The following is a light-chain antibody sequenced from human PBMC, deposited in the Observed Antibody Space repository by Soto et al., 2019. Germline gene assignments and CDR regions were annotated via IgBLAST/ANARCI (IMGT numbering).Light chain of an antibody. V-gene: IGKV1-9*01. CDR2: AAY. J-gene: IGKJ1*01. CDR1: QDISNY. Sequence: DIQLTQSPSFLSASLGDRVTITCRASQDISNYLAWYQQTPGKAPKLQIYAAYNLQSGVPSRFSGSGSGTEFTLTISSLQPEDFATYYCQQLDIYPHTFGQGTKVDIK. CDR3: QQLDIYPHT.